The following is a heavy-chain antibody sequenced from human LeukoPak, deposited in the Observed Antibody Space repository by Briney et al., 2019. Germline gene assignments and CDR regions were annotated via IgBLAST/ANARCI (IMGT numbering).Heavy chain of an antibody. CDR3: STGSGHAFDI. D-gene: IGHD3-10*01. CDR1: GFTFSSYW. J-gene: IGHJ3*02. V-gene: IGHV3-74*01. Sequence: GGSLRLSCAASGFTFSSYWMHWVRQVPGKGLVWVSRINSDGSSTSYADSVKGRFIISRDNAKNTLYVQMNSLRAEDTAVYYCSTGSGHAFDIWRRGTMVTVSS. CDR2: INSDGSST.